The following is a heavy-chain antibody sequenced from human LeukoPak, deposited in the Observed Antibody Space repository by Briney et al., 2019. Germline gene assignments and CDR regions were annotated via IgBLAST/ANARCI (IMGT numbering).Heavy chain of an antibody. J-gene: IGHJ4*02. CDR3: ARGGEEYYGDFHGPGFSDY. CDR1: GYTFTGYY. V-gene: IGHV1-8*02. Sequence: GASVKVSCKASGYTFTGYYMHWVRQAPGQGLEWMGWLNPNSGNTGYAQKFQGRVTMTRNTSISTAYMELSSLRSEDTAVYYCARGGEEYYGDFHGPGFSDYWGQGTLVTVSS. CDR2: LNPNSGNT. D-gene: IGHD4-17*01.